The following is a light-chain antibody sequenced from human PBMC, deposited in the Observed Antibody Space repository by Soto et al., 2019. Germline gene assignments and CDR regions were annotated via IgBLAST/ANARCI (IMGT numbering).Light chain of an antibody. CDR3: QQYNTYPWT. Sequence: DVQMTQSPSTLSASVGDRVTITCRASQTINNWLAWYQQRPGKAPTFLIYKTSTLETGVPSRFSGSGSGTEFTLTISSLQPEDFAIYYCQQYNTYPWTFGQGTGVES. CDR2: KTS. J-gene: IGKJ1*01. V-gene: IGKV1-5*03. CDR1: QTINNW.